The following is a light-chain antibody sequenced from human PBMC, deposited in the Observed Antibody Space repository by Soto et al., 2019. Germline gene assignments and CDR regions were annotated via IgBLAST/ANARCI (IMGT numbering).Light chain of an antibody. Sequence: QSVLTQPPSASGSPGQSVTISCTGTSSDVGSYNYVSWYQQHPGKAPKLMIYEVTKRPSGVPDRFSSSKSGNTASLTVSGLQADDEADYYCSSYAGSNNKVFGTGTKLTVL. CDR1: SSDVGSYNY. CDR3: SSYAGSNNKV. CDR2: EVT. J-gene: IGLJ1*01. V-gene: IGLV2-8*01.